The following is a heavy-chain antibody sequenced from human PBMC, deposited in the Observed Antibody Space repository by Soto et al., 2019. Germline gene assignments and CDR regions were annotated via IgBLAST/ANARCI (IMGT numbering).Heavy chain of an antibody. V-gene: IGHV4-4*02. CDR1: GGSITNTKW. CDR3: ATQTSSYTWDV. J-gene: IGHJ6*02. CDR2: ISRSESS. D-gene: IGHD1-26*01. Sequence: QVQLQESGPGLVKPSGTLSLSCAVSGGSITNTKWWTWVRQAPGKGLEWIGVISRSESSTYNPSLKGRVAMSLEPSNSQSSLRLSSVTAADTAVYYCATQTSSYTWDVWGQGTTVTVS.